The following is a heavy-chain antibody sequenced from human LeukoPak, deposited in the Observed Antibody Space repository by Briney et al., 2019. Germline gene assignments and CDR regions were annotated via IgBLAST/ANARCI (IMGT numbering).Heavy chain of an antibody. CDR2: IKEDGSVK. CDR3: TRDRGYNSLDY. V-gene: IGHV3-7*01. D-gene: IGHD6-19*01. J-gene: IGHJ4*02. CDR1: GFTFSKSW. Sequence: GGSLRLSCAASGFTFSKSWITWVRQAPGKGLEWVANIKEDGSVKNYVDSVRRRFTTSRENDKNIVYLQMTSLRVEDTAVYYCTRDRGYNSLDYWGRGTLVSVP.